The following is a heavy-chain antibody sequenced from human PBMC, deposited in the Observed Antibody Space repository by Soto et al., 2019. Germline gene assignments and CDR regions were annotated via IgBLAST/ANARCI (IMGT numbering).Heavy chain of an antibody. CDR1: RFTFSSSA. J-gene: IGHJ5*02. Sequence: AGGSLRLSCAASRFTFSSSAMNWVRQAPGKGLEWVSTISGSGGRTYYADSVKSRSTISRDNSKNTLYLKMNSLRAEDTAVFYCAKERYYYGSGRAWFGPWGKAILLTV. CDR2: ISGSGGRT. CDR3: AKERYYYGSGRAWFGP. V-gene: IGHV3-23*01. D-gene: IGHD3-10*01.